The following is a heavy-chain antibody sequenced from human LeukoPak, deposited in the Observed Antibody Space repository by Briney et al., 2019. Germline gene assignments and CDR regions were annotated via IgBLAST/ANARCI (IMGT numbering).Heavy chain of an antibody. V-gene: IGHV7-4-1*02. Sequence: ASVKVSCKASGYTFTSYAMNWVRQAPGQGLEWMGWINTNTGNPTYAQGFTGRFVFSLDTSVSTAYLQISSLKAEDTAVYYCARGSVPSGGQYYYDSSGYLYFDYWGQGTLVTVSS. J-gene: IGHJ4*02. D-gene: IGHD3-22*01. CDR3: ARGSVPSGGQYYYDSSGYLYFDY. CDR2: INTNTGNP. CDR1: GYTFTSYA.